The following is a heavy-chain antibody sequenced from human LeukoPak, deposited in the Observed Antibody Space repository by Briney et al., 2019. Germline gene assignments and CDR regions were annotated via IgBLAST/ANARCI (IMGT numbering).Heavy chain of an antibody. CDR1: GGYISSYY. Sequence: SENLSLNCTGSGGYISSYYWSWIRQPPGKGLEWIGYIYYSGSTNYNPSLKSRVTISVDTSKNQFSLKLSSVTAADTAVYYCARRGSIGHLYYFDYWGQGTLVTVSS. V-gene: IGHV4-59*08. J-gene: IGHJ4*02. CDR2: IYYSGST. D-gene: IGHD3-16*01. CDR3: ARRGSIGHLYYFDY.